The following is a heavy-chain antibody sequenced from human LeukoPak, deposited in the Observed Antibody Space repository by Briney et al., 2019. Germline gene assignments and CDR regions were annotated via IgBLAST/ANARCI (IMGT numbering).Heavy chain of an antibody. D-gene: IGHD3-10*01. J-gene: IGHJ5*02. CDR2: IYYSGDT. V-gene: IGHV4-59*01. Sequence: SETLSLTCTVSDGAIAGYSWSWIRQPPGKGLEWIGYIYYSGDTDYNPSLQSRVTVSVDTSKNQFSLKLTSVTAADTAVYYCVRGPYGSGISNWFDPWGQGTLVIVSS. CDR3: VRGPYGSGISNWFDP. CDR1: DGAIAGYS.